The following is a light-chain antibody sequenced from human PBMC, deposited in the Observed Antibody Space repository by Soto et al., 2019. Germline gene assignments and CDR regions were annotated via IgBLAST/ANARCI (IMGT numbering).Light chain of an antibody. CDR1: QGIGNY. J-gene: IGKJ3*01. CDR3: QKYNSSPLT. V-gene: IGKV1-27*01. CDR2: AAS. Sequence: DIQMTQSPSSLSASVGDRVTITCRASQGIGNYLAWYQQKPGKVPKLLIYAASTLQAGIPSRFSGSGSGTDFTLTISSLQPEDVATYYCQKYNSSPLTFGPGTKVHI.